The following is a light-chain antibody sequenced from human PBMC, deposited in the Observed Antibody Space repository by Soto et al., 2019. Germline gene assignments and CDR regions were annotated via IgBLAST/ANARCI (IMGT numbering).Light chain of an antibody. Sequence: EIVMTQSPATLSVSPGERATLSCRASQSVSSNVAWYQQKPGQTPRLLICGASTRATGIPARFSGSGSGTEFILTISSLQSEDFAVYYCQQYNNWPPITFGQGTRLEIK. V-gene: IGKV3-15*01. CDR2: GAS. CDR3: QQYNNWPPIT. J-gene: IGKJ5*01. CDR1: QSVSSN.